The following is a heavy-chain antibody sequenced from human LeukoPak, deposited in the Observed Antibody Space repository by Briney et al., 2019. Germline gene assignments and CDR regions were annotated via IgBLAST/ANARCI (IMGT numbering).Heavy chain of an antibody. CDR2: IYSDDST. V-gene: IGHV3-53*01. D-gene: IGHD2-15*01. CDR1: GFTVSRNY. CDR3: AGEYCSSGSCYPRC. J-gene: IGHJ4*02. Sequence: GGSLRLSCAASGFTVSRNYMSWVRQAPGKGLEWVSVIYSDDSTYYVDSVKGRFTISRDNSKNTLYLQMNSLSAEDTAVYYCAGEYCSSGSCYPRCWGQGALVTVSS.